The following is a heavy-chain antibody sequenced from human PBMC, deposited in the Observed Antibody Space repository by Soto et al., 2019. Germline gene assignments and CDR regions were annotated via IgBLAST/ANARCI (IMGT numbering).Heavy chain of an antibody. CDR2: TYYRSKWYN. CDR1: GDSVSSNSAA. D-gene: IGHD3-16*01. J-gene: IGHJ5*02. CDR3: AREGVILNWFDP. V-gene: IGHV6-1*01. Sequence: PSQTFSLTCAISGDSVSSNSAAWNWIRQSPSRGLEWLGRTYYRSKWYNDYAVSVKSRITINPDTSKNSLYLQMNSLRDEDTAVYYCAREGVILNWFDPWGQGTLVTVSS.